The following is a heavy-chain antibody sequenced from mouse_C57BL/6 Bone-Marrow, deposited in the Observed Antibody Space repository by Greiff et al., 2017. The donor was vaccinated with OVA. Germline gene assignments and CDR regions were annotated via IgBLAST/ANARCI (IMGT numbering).Heavy chain of an antibody. CDR3: ARGDDYDRDY. V-gene: IGHV3-6*01. J-gene: IGHJ2*01. Sequence: EVQLVESGPGLVKPSQSLSLTCSVTGYSITSGYYWNWTRHFPLTKPEWLGSILYDVSNNYNPSLKNRISITRDTSKNQFFLKLNSVTTEDTATYYCARGDDYDRDYWGQGTTLTVSS. CDR2: ILYDVSN. D-gene: IGHD2-4*01. CDR1: GYSITSGYY.